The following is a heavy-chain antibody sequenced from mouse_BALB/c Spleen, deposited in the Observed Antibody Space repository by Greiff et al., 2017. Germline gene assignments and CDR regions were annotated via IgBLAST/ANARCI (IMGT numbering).Heavy chain of an antibody. CDR3: ALITTAPYYAMDY. CDR1: GYTFTSYT. J-gene: IGHJ4*01. D-gene: IGHD1-2*01. CDR2: INPSSGYT. V-gene: IGHV1-4*02. Sequence: VQLQESAAELARPGASVKMSCKASGYTFTSYTMHWVKQRPGQGLEWIGYINPSSGYTEYNQKFKDKTTLTADKSSSTAYMQLSSLTSEDSAVYYCALITTAPYYAMDYWGQGTSVTVSS.